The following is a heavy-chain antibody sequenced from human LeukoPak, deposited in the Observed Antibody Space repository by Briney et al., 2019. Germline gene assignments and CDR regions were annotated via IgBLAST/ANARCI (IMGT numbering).Heavy chain of an antibody. J-gene: IGHJ6*02. CDR3: ASYLTSIPSGMDV. D-gene: IGHD2/OR15-2a*01. CDR1: GFTFSRYG. V-gene: IGHV3-74*01. CDR2: ISTDGSST. Sequence: GRSLRLSCAASGFTFSRYGMHWLRQSPGQQLVLVSRISTDGSSTSYAASVKGRFTISRDNGKNTLYLQMNSLRAEDTAVYYCASYLTSIPSGMDVWGQGTTVTVSS.